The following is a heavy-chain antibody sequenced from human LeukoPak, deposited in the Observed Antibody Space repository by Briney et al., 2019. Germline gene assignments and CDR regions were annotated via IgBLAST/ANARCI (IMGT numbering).Heavy chain of an antibody. CDR2: IKQDGSEK. Sequence: GGSLRLSCAASGFTFSSYWMSWVRQAPGKGLEWVANIKQDGSEKYYVDSVKGRFTISRDNAKNSLYLQMNSLRAEDTAVYYCAGTSSQNWFDYWGQGTLVTVSS. J-gene: IGHJ4*02. CDR3: AGTSSQNWFDY. D-gene: IGHD1-1*01. CDR1: GFTFSSYW. V-gene: IGHV3-7*01.